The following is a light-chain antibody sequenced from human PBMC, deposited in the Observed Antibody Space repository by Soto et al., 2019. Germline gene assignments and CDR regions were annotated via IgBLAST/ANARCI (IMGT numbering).Light chain of an antibody. J-gene: IGKJ1*01. V-gene: IGKV3-11*01. Sequence: EVVLTQSPATLSLSPGGRATLSCRASEDVDSYLAWYQQIPGQAPRLLIYDTSKRATGIPARFTGTGSATDFTLTISGLEPEDVAVYACQQRFSWPPWTFGQGTKVEIK. CDR3: QQRFSWPPWT. CDR2: DTS. CDR1: EDVDSY.